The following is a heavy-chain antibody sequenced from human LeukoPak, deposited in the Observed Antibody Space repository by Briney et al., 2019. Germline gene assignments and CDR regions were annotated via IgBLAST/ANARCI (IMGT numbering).Heavy chain of an antibody. CDR1: GGTFSSYA. Sequence: SVTVSCKASGGTFSSYAISWVRQAPGQGLEWMGGIIPIFGTANYAQKFQGRVTITADESTSTAYMELSSLRSEDTAVYYCAREGTESDAFDIWGQGTMVTVSS. J-gene: IGHJ3*02. D-gene: IGHD1/OR15-1a*01. V-gene: IGHV1-69*13. CDR3: AREGTESDAFDI. CDR2: IIPIFGTA.